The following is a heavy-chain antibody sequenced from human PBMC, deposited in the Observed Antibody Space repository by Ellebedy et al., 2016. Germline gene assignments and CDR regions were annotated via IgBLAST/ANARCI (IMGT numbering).Heavy chain of an antibody. Sequence: GESLKISXAASGSTFSNYGMHWVRQAPGKGLDWVAVIWYDGSNAYYADSVKGRFVISRDNSKNTLHLQMNSLRADDTAVYYCAKRMLGYEGMFDCWGQGTVVTVSS. CDR2: IWYDGSNA. J-gene: IGHJ4*02. CDR3: AKRMLGYEGMFDC. D-gene: IGHD3-22*01. V-gene: IGHV3-30*02. CDR1: GSTFSNYG.